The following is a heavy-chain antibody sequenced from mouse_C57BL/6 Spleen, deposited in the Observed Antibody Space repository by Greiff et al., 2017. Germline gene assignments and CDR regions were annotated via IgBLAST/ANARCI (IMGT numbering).Heavy chain of an antibody. D-gene: IGHD2-4*01. CDR3: ERQEGYYDYDLFAY. J-gene: IGHJ3*01. Sequence: VKLMESGAELVKPGASVKLSCKASGYTFTEYTIHWVKQRSGQSLEWIGWFYPGNGSIKYNEKFKDKATLTADKSSSTVYMELRRLTSEDSAVYFCERQEGYYDYDLFAYWGQGTLVTVSA. CDR2: FYPGNGSI. V-gene: IGHV1-62-2*01. CDR1: GYTFTEYT.